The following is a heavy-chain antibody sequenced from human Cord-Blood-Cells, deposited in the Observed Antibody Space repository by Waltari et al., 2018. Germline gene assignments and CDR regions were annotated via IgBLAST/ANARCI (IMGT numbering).Heavy chain of an antibody. CDR3: ARDYRYYYMDV. CDR1: GFTFSSYA. D-gene: IGHD4-4*01. CDR2: ICYDGSNK. J-gene: IGHJ6*03. Sequence: QVQLVESGGGVVQPGRSLRLSCAASGFTFSSYAMHWVRQAPGQGLEWVAVICYDGSNKYDADSVKGRFTISRDNSKNTLYLQRNSLRAEDTAVYYCARDYRYYYMDVWGKGTTVTVSS. V-gene: IGHV3-33*01.